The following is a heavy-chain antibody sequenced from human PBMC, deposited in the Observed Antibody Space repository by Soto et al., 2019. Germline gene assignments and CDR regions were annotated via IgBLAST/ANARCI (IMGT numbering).Heavy chain of an antibody. Sequence: LESLSLTSTVSCGSSSIDYWSWILQPPGKGLDLIGYIYYSGSTNYNPSLKSRVTISVDTSKNQFSLKLSSVTAADTAVYYCARGGSSWHDPWFGPCGQRTLVTFYS. CDR1: CGSSSIDY. V-gene: IGHV4-59*01. J-gene: IGHJ5*02. CDR2: IYYSGST. D-gene: IGHD6-13*01. CDR3: ARGGSSWHDPWFGP.